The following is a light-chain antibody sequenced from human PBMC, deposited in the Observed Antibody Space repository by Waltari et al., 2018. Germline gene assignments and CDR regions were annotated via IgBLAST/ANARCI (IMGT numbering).Light chain of an antibody. CDR1: SSDVGGYNF. Sequence: QSALTQPASVSGSPGQSVTISCTGPSSDVGGYNFVSWYQQHPGRAPNLMIYDVTHRPSGVSTRFSGSKSGDTASLTISGLQAADEAEYYCSSYSSTNTVVFGGGTQLTV. CDR2: DVT. CDR3: SSYSSTNTVV. V-gene: IGLV2-14*03. J-gene: IGLJ3*02.